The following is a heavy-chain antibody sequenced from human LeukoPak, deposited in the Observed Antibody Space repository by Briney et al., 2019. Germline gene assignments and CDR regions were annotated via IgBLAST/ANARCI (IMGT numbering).Heavy chain of an antibody. CDR3: AKQSAGSAAWYSLHYDF. D-gene: IGHD6-13*01. V-gene: IGHV3-23*01. Sequence: GGSLRLSCAASGFTLSSYAMTWVRQAPGRGLEWVSSVDGGGGGTYYADSVKGRFTISRDNSKDTLYLQMNGLRAEDTAVYFCAKQSAGSAAWYSLHYDFWGQGTLVTVSS. CDR1: GFTLSSYA. J-gene: IGHJ4*02. CDR2: VDGGGGGT.